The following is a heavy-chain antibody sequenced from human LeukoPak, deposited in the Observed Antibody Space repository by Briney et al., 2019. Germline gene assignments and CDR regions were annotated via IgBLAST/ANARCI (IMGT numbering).Heavy chain of an antibody. CDR1: GGSISSYY. CDR2: IYYSGNT. J-gene: IGHJ6*03. Sequence: SGRLSLTCTASGGSISSYYWSWIRPPPGKALEWIGYIYYSGNTNYNPSLKSRVTISVDTSKNQFSLKLSSVTAADTAVYYCARVRYVLPYYYYMDVWGKGTTVTISS. D-gene: IGHD5-12*01. CDR3: ARVRYVLPYYYYMDV. V-gene: IGHV4-59*01.